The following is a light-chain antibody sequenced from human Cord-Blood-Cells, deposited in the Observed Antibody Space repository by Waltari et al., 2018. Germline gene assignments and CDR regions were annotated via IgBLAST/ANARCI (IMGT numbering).Light chain of an antibody. J-gene: IGLJ2*01. CDR1: SSDVGGYNY. CDR2: DVS. CDR3: SSYTSSSTLVV. V-gene: IGLV2-14*01. Sequence: QSALTQPASVSGSPGQSITISCTGTSSDVGGYNYVSWYQQHPGKAPKLMIYDVSNRPSWVSNRFAGSKSGNTASLTSSGLQAEDEADYYRSSYTSSSTLVVFGGGTKLTVL.